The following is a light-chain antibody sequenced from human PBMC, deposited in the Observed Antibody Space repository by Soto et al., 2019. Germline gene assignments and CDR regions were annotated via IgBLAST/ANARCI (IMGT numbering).Light chain of an antibody. CDR2: DIS. V-gene: IGKV3-15*01. Sequence: IVLTPSPFTLSLSPGERATLSCRAIQTVSRNLAWYQQRPGQAPRLLMYDISNRAAGIPARFSGSGSGTEFTLTISSLQSEDFAVYYCQQYNNWPPITFGQGTRLEIK. J-gene: IGKJ5*01. CDR3: QQYNNWPPIT. CDR1: QTVSRN.